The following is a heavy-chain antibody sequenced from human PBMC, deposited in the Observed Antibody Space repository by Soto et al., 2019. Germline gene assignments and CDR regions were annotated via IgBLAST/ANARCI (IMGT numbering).Heavy chain of an antibody. Sequence: QITLNESGPTVVKPAETLTLTCTFSGFSLTTSGVGVGWIRQSPGEAPEWLALIYWDDDKRYSASLKSRLTIAKHTAKIQVVLRTARVDPADTATYYCAHRILRMVFCFVATTAIYFDFWGQGTPVVVSS. V-gene: IGHV2-5*02. J-gene: IGHJ4*02. CDR1: GFSLTTSGVG. D-gene: IGHD3-10*01. CDR2: IYWDDDK. CDR3: AHRILRMVFCFVATTAIYFDF.